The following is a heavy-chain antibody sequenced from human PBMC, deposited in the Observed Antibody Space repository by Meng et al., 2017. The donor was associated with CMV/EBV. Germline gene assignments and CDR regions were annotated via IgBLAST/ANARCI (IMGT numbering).Heavy chain of an antibody. CDR3: ARDASFYYDSTGHHSAY. J-gene: IGHJ4*02. V-gene: IGHV1-18*01. Sequence: QVQLVQSGPEVKKPGASVKVSCKASGYTFNTFGISWVRQAPGQGLEWMGWISGYNGVTNYAPKMQGKVTMTTDPSTSTAYLELRSLRSDDTAVYFCARDASFYYDSTGHHSAYWGQGTLVTVSS. D-gene: IGHD3-22*01. CDR1: GYTFNTFG. CDR2: ISGYNGVT.